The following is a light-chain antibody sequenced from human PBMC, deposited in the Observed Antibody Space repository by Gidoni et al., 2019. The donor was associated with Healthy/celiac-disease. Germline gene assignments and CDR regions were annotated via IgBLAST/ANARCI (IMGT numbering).Light chain of an antibody. CDR3: QQSYSTPQT. CDR1: QSISSY. J-gene: IGKJ1*01. Sequence: DIQMTQSPSSLSASVGDRVTITCRASQSISSYLNWYQQKPAKATKLLIYAASSLQSGVPSRFSGSGSGTDFTLTISSLQPEDFATYYCQQSYSTPQTFGQGTKVEIK. CDR2: AAS. V-gene: IGKV1-39*01.